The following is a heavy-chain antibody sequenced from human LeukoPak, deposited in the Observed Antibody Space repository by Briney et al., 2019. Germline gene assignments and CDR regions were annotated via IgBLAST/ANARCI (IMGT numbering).Heavy chain of an antibody. CDR2: IYPGDSDT. Sequence: GESLKISCKGSGYSFTSYRIGWVCQMPGKGLEWMGIIYPGDSDTTYSPSFQGQVTISVDKSISTAYLRWSSLKASDSAMYYCARRSDRSAHFDYWGRGTLVTVSS. J-gene: IGHJ4*02. D-gene: IGHD3-22*01. V-gene: IGHV5-51*01. CDR1: GYSFTSYR. CDR3: ARRSDRSAHFDY.